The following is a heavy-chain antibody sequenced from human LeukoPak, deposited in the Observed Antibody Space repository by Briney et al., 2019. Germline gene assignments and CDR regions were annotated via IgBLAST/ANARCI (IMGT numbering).Heavy chain of an antibody. J-gene: IGHJ4*02. D-gene: IGHD6-19*01. Sequence: ASVKVSCKASGFTFTGYYMHWVRQAPGQGLEWMGWIHPNSGGTNYAQKFQGRVTMTRDTPITTAYMELSRLRSDDTAVYYCARFSSGWYEGGYWGQGTLVTVSS. CDR3: ARFSSGWYEGGY. CDR2: IHPNSGGT. V-gene: IGHV1-2*02. CDR1: GFTFTGYY.